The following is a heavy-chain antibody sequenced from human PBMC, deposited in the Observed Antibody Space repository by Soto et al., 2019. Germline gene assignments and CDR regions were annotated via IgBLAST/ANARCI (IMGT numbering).Heavy chain of an antibody. D-gene: IGHD2-15*01. CDR3: ARGYCSGGSCYSD. CDR2: ISSSSSYI. Sequence: EVPLVESGGGLVKPGGSLRLSCAASGFTFSSYSMNWVRKAPGKGLEWVSSISSSSSYIYYADSVKGRFTISRDNAKNSLYLQMNSLRAEDTAVYYCARGYCSGGSCYSDWGQGTLGTVSS. V-gene: IGHV3-21*01. CDR1: GFTFSSYS. J-gene: IGHJ4*02.